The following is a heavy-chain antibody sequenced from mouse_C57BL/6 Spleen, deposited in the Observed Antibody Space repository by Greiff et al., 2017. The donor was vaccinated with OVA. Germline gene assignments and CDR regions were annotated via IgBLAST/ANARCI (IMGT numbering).Heavy chain of an antibody. CDR3: AKGWDGGNYFDD. CDR1: GYTFTSYW. D-gene: IGHD4-1*01. Sequence: QVQLQQPGAELVKPGASVKMSCKASGYTFTSYWITWVKQRPGQGLEWIGDIYPGSGSTNYNEKFKSKATLTVDTSSSTAYMQLSSLTSEDSAVYYCAKGWDGGNYFDDWGQGTTLTVSS. J-gene: IGHJ2*01. V-gene: IGHV1-55*01. CDR2: IYPGSGST.